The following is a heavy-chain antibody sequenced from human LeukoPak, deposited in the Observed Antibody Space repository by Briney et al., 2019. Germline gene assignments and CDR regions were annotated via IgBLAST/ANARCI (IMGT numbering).Heavy chain of an antibody. CDR3: ARASGSYYDFDY. J-gene: IGHJ4*02. Sequence: GASVKVSCKASGYTFTGYYIHWVRQTPGQGLEWVGWINPNSGGTDYAQKFQGRVTMTRDTSISTAYMELSRLRSDDTAVYYCARASGSYYDFDYWGQGTLVTVSS. V-gene: IGHV1-2*02. CDR2: INPNSGGT. CDR1: GYTFTGYY. D-gene: IGHD1-26*01.